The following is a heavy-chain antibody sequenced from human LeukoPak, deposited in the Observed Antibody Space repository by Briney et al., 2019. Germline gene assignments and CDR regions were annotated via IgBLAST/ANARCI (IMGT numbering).Heavy chain of an antibody. J-gene: IGHJ4*02. D-gene: IGHD2-2*01. CDR2: ISYDGSNK. CDR3: ARNQYCSSTSCSLHFDY. V-gene: IGHV3-30-3*01. Sequence: GGSLRLSCTASGFTFSTFVMSWVRQAPGKGLEWVAVISYDGSNKYYADSVKGRFTISRDNSKNTLYLQMNSLRAEDTAVYYCARNQYCSSTSCSLHFDYWGQGTLVTVSS. CDR1: GFTFSTFV.